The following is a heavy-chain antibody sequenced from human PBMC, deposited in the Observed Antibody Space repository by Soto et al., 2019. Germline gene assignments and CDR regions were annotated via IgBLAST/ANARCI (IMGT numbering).Heavy chain of an antibody. CDR1: GGSVSSGSYY. CDR3: ARAYGGTYHPEFDS. CDR2: ISYSGST. Sequence: PSETLSLTCTVSGGSVSSGSYYWSWIRQPPGKGLEWVGYISYSGSTNYNPSLKSRVTISIDTSKNQFSLKLSSVTAADTAVYYCARAYGGTYHPEFDSWGQGTLVTVSS. J-gene: IGHJ4*02. V-gene: IGHV4-61*01. D-gene: IGHD1-26*01.